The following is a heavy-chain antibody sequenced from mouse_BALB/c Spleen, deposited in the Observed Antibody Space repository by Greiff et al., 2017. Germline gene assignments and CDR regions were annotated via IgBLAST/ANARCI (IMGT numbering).Heavy chain of an antibody. Sequence: EVQLVETGGGLVQPKGSLKLSCAASGFTFNTYAMNWVRQAPGKGVEWVARIRSKSNNYATYYADSVKDRFTISRDDSQSMLYLQMNNLKTEDTAMYYWVRGSYAMDYWGQGTSVTVSS. CDR2: IRSKSNNYAT. V-gene: IGHV10S3*01. CDR3: VRGSYAMDY. CDR1: GFTFNTYA. J-gene: IGHJ4*01.